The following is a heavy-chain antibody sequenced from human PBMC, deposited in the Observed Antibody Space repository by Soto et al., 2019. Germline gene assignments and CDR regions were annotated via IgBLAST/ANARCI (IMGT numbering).Heavy chain of an antibody. D-gene: IGHD3-3*01. V-gene: IGHV4-59*01. CDR1: GDSISSSY. CDR3: AGGVLEWLLRDSYYYDMDV. J-gene: IGHJ6*03. CDR2: IEDTGST. Sequence: QVQLQESGPGLVKPSETLSLTCTVSGDSISSSYWNWIRQAPGKGLEWIGYIEDTGSTNYNPSLKSRVSLAVDPSNNEYYLKLSSVTAADTAVYYCAGGVLEWLLRDSYYYDMDVWGKGTTVTVSS.